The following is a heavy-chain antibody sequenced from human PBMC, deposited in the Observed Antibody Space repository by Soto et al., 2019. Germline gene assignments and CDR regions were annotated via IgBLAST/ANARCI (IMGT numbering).Heavy chain of an antibody. Sequence: EVQLVESGGGLVKPGGSLRLSCAASGFTFSNAWMNWVRQAPGKGLAWVGRIKSKTDGGTTDYAAPVKGRFTISRDDSKNTLYLQMNSLKTEDTAVYYCSVVVAATLTYYWGQGTLVTVSS. J-gene: IGHJ4*02. CDR1: GFTFSNAW. D-gene: IGHD2-15*01. CDR3: SVVVAATLTYY. CDR2: IKSKTDGGTT. V-gene: IGHV3-15*07.